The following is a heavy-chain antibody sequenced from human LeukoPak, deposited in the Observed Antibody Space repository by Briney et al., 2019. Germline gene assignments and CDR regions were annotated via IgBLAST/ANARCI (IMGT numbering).Heavy chain of an antibody. D-gene: IGHD2-15*01. CDR3: AKSLGCSGDYCYPDY. J-gene: IGHJ4*02. CDR1: GFSFRSFA. CDR2: ISYDGSGT. V-gene: IGHV3-30*18. Sequence: GGSLRLSCAASGFSFRSFAMHWVRRAPGKGLEWVSLISYDGSGTYYADSVKGRFTISRDNSKNTLYLQMNSLRAEDTAMYYCAKSLGCSGDYCYPDYWGQGTLVTVSS.